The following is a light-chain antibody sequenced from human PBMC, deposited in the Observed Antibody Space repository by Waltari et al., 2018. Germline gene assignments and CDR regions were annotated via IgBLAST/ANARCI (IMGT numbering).Light chain of an antibody. J-gene: IGKJ1*01. V-gene: IGKV1-5*03. CDR1: QSVNMR. CDR3: QQYNSSPWT. Sequence: DVQMTQSPSTLSAVVGDRVSLTCRASQSVNMRLAWYQQKPGKAPRLLIYKTSTLESGVPSRFSGSGSGTDFTLTISGLQPDDFATYFCQQYNSSPWTFGQGTKLDI. CDR2: KTS.